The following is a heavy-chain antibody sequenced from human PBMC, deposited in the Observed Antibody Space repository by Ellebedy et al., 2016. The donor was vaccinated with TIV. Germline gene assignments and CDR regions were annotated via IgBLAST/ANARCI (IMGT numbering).Heavy chain of an antibody. D-gene: IGHD1-26*01. CDR3: AKDRIVGARKFDD. J-gene: IGHJ4*02. V-gene: IGHV3-23*01. Sequence: GESLKISCAASGFTFSNYAMSWVRQAPGKGLEWVSAISGSSSSTYYADSVKGRFTISRDNSKNTLYLQMNGLRAEDTAVYYCAKDRIVGARKFDDWGQGTLVTVSS. CDR2: ISGSSSST. CDR1: GFTFSNYA.